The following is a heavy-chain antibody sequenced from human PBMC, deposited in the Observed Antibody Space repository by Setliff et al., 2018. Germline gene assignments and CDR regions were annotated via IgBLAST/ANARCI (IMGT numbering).Heavy chain of an antibody. CDR3: ARGSVEYSRGWYYFDY. CDR2: IIPIFGSA. V-gene: IGHV1-69*13. D-gene: IGHD6-19*01. CDR1: GGTFNSYA. Sequence: ASVKVSCKASGGTFNSYAISWVRQAPGQGLEWMGGIIPIFGSADYARKFQGRVTVTADESTSTAYMELSSLRSEDTAVYYCARGSVEYSRGWYYFDYWAQGTLVTVSS. J-gene: IGHJ4*02.